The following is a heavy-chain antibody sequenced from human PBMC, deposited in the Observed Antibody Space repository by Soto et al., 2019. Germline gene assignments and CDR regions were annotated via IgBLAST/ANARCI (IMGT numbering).Heavy chain of an antibody. CDR3: TPRLVGSGQGY. D-gene: IGHD2-15*01. J-gene: IGHJ4*02. CDR1: GFSLTTGRVG. V-gene: IGHV2-5*01. Sequence: QITLEETGPTLVKPTQTLTLTCTFSGFSLTTGRVGVGWIRQPPGKALEWLAVIHWNDDNHYSPSLKSRLTITKDTSKNQVVPTLTNMDPVDTATYYCTPRLVGSGQGYWGQGTLVPVSS. CDR2: IHWNDDN.